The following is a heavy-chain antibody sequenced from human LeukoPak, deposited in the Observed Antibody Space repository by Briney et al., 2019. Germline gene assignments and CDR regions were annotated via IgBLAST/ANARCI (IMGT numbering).Heavy chain of an antibody. D-gene: IGHD1-26*01. V-gene: IGHV3-21*01. CDR1: GVTFSSNS. Sequence: PGGSLRRSCAASGVTFSSNSRNCVRRAPGERLVLFSSISSSSSYINYADSLEGRFTISRDNAKNSLHLLMNSLRAEDTAEYCCARISGSYYDYYYYGMDVWGQGTTVTVSS. CDR2: ISSSSSYI. CDR3: ARISGSYYDYYYYGMDV. J-gene: IGHJ6*01.